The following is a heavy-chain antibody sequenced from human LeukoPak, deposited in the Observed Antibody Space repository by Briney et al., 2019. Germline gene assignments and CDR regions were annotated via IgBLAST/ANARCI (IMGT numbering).Heavy chain of an antibody. CDR2: ITYEGYYK. CDR1: GFTFSTYG. V-gene: IGHV3-30*03. D-gene: IGHD3-10*01. J-gene: IGHJ4*02. CDR3: ARDLSPVVRASPMGY. Sequence: GGSLRLSCAASGFTFSTYGMHWVRQAPGKGLEWVALITYEGYYKYYSDSVKGRFTISSDTSKNTLSLQMNSLRAEDTAVYYCARDLSPVVRASPMGYWGQGTLVTVSS.